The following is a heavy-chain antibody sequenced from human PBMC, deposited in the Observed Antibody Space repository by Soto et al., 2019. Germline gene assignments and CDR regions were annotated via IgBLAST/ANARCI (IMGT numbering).Heavy chain of an antibody. CDR2: MNPNSGNT. CDR3: ARGLTGQNWIDP. D-gene: IGHD3-9*01. J-gene: IGHJ5*02. Sequence: ASVKVSCKASGYTFTSYDINWVRQATGQGLEWMGWMNPNSGNTGYAQKFQGRVIMTRNTSISTAYMELSSLRSEDTAVYYCARGLTGQNWIDPWGQGTLVTVSS. CDR1: GYTFTSYD. V-gene: IGHV1-8*01.